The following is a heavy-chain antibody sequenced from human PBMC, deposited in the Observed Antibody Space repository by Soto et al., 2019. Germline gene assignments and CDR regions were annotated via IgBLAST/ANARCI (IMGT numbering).Heavy chain of an antibody. J-gene: IGHJ6*02. D-gene: IGHD6-13*01. Sequence: SETLSLTCAVSGGSISSSNWWSWVRQPPGKGLEWIGEIYHSGSTNYNPSPKSRVTISVDKSKNQFSLKLSSVTAADTAVYYCARDNAGYSSSWPSYYYYGMDVWGQGTTVTVSS. V-gene: IGHV4-4*02. CDR3: ARDNAGYSSSWPSYYYYGMDV. CDR2: IYHSGST. CDR1: GGSISSSNW.